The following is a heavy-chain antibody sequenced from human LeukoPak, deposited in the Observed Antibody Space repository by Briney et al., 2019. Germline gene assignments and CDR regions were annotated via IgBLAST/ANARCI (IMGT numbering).Heavy chain of an antibody. D-gene: IGHD6-13*01. V-gene: IGHV3-33*01. CDR2: IWYDGSNK. CDR3: ARGVGSSYPDDY. J-gene: IGHJ4*02. Sequence: GGSLRLSCAASGFTFSSYGMHWVRQAPGKGLEWVAVIWYDGSNKYYADSVKGRFTISRDNSKNTLYLQMNSLRDGDTAVYYCARGVGSSYPDDYWGQGTLVTVSS. CDR1: GFTFSSYG.